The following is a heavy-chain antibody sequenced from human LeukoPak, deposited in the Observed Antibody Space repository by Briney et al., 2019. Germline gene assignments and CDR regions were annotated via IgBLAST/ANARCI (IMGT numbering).Heavy chain of an antibody. J-gene: IGHJ5*02. V-gene: IGHV3-21*01. CDR1: GFTFSSYS. D-gene: IGHD3-22*01. CDR2: ISSSSSYI. Sequence: GGSLRLSCAASGFTFSSYSMNWVRQAPGKGLEWVSSISSSSSYIYYADSVKDRFTISRDNAKNSLYLQMNSLRAEDTAVYYCARTYYYDSSGYSPFDPWGQGTLVTVSS. CDR3: ARTYYYDSSGYSPFDP.